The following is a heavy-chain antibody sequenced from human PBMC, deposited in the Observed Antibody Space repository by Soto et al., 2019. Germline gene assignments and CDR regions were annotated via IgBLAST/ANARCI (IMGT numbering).Heavy chain of an antibody. V-gene: IGHV1-69*13. Sequence: SVKVSCKAPGDTFSNHAINWVQQAPGQGLEWMGRIIPIFTTTNYAQKFQGRVTMTADESTITVYMELSSLKHDGTAIYYCAREVAADGTFREDVFDIWGQGTLVTVSS. CDR2: IIPIFTTT. J-gene: IGHJ3*02. CDR3: AREVAADGTFREDVFDI. CDR1: GDTFSNHA. D-gene: IGHD6-13*01.